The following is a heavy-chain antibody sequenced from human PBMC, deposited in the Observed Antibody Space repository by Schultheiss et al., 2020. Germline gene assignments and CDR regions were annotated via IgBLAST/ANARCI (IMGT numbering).Heavy chain of an antibody. Sequence: ESLKISCAASGFTFSSYSMNWVRQAPGKGLEWVSAIGTAGDTYYPGSVKGRFTISRENAKNSLYLQMNSLRAGDTAVYYCARVGGAGRITWGQGTLVTVSS. D-gene: IGHD6-19*01. CDR2: IGTAGDT. J-gene: IGHJ4*02. CDR1: GFTFSSYS. V-gene: IGHV3-13*01. CDR3: ARVGGAGRIT.